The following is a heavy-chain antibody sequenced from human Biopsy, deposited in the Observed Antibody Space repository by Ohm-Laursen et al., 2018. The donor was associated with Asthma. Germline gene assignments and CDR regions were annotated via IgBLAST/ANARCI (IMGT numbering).Heavy chain of an antibody. CDR1: GFVFRSHA. V-gene: IGHV3-30*18. CDR2: VSYDGGVA. CDR3: AKRRGYSDLTDFDH. D-gene: IGHD3-3*01. Sequence: SLRLSCTASGFVFRSHAMHWVRQAPGKGLEWVAVVSYDGGVAHYADSMRGRFTISRDNAKSTLYLQMNRLRTDDTAVYFCAKRRGYSDLTDFDHWGQGTLVTVSS. J-gene: IGHJ4*02.